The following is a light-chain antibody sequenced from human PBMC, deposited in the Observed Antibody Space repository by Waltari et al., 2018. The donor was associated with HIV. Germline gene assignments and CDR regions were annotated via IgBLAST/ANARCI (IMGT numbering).Light chain of an antibody. CDR3: QQYSNSGPIT. J-gene: IGKJ5*01. V-gene: IGKV3-20*01. Sequence: VLTQSPGTLSLSPGARATLSCRASQSVSTTLAWYQQKPGQAPRILIYGASSRATGIPDRSSGSRSGTDFTLIIIRREAEEFAVDYCQQYSNSGPITFGQGTRLEIK. CDR2: GAS. CDR1: QSVSTT.